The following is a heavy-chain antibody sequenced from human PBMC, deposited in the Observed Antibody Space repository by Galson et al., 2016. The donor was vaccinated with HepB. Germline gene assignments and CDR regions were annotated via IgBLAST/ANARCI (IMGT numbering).Heavy chain of an antibody. CDR3: ARAIGYSSAWPYYFDY. V-gene: IGHV4-34*01. CDR1: GESFSGYY. CDR2: INQSGST. Sequence: ETLSLTCAVYGESFSGYYWTWIRQPPGKGLEWIGQINQSGSTNYSPSLKSRVTISVDTSKNQFSLKLNCVTAADTAVYYCARAIGYSSAWPYYFDYWGQGSLVTISS. D-gene: IGHD6-25*01. J-gene: IGHJ4*02.